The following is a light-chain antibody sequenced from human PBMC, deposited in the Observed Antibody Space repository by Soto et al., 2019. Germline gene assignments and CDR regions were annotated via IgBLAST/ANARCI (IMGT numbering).Light chain of an antibody. Sequence: DLQMTQSPSSVSASVGDRVTITCRASQFINSWLAWYQQKPGKAPNLLIYAASTLQSGVPSRFSGTGSGTEFTLTISSLQPEDFATYFCQQANSYPITFGQGTRLEIK. V-gene: IGKV1-12*01. CDR1: QFINSW. J-gene: IGKJ5*01. CDR3: QQANSYPIT. CDR2: AAS.